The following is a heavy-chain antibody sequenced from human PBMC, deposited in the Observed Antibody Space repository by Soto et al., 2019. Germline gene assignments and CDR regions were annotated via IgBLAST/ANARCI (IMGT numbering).Heavy chain of an antibody. D-gene: IGHD6-13*01. CDR2: ISDSGAVS. V-gene: IGHV3-23*01. J-gene: IGHJ6*02. Sequence: GGSLRLSCATSGFTFSKYAMTWVRQAPGKGLEWVSGISDSGAVSYYADSVKGRLTISRDNSKNTLYLQMNSLRAEDTDVYYCAKEGPGSWCYYYYGMDVWGQGTTVTVSS. CDR1: GFTFSKYA. CDR3: AKEGPGSWCYYYYGMDV.